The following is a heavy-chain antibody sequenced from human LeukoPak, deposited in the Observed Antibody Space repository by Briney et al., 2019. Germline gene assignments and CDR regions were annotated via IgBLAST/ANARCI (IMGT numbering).Heavy chain of an antibody. V-gene: IGHV3-30*03. CDR2: ISYDGSNK. CDR3: VRPLRTTYSSDSPEDY. J-gene: IGHJ4*02. CDR1: GFTFSSYG. D-gene: IGHD3-10*01. Sequence: PGGSLRLSCAASGFTFSSYGMHWVRQAPGKGLEWVAVISYDGSNKYYADSVKGRFAISRENSKNTLYLQMSSLRGEDTAVYYCVRPLRTTYSSDSPEDYWGQGTLVTVSS.